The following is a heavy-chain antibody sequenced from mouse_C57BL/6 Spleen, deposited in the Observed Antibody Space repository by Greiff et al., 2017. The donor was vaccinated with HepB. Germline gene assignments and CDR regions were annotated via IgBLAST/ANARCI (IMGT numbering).Heavy chain of an antibody. J-gene: IGHJ2*01. CDR1: GYTFTSYW. Sequence: QVQLQQPGAELVMPGASVKLSCKASGYTFTSYWMHWVKQRPGQGLGWIGEIDPSDSYTNYNQKFKGKSTLTVDKSSSTAYMQLSSLTSEDSAVYYCARSGDYYGSSFYFDYWGQGTTLTVSS. CDR2: IDPSDSYT. D-gene: IGHD1-1*01. V-gene: IGHV1-69*01. CDR3: ARSGDYYGSSFYFDY.